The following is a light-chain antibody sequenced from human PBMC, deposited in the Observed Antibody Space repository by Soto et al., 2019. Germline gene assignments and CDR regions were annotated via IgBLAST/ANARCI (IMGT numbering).Light chain of an antibody. CDR2: VAS. Sequence: WITQSPSLLSSATGERGTPSCRVSQGICSYLAWYQQKPGKAPALLIYVASTLQSGVPSRFSGSGSGTDFTLTISSLESEDVATYYCQQYYSSPWTFGQGTKVEIK. CDR1: QGICSY. V-gene: IGKV1D-8*01. J-gene: IGKJ1*01. CDR3: QQYYSSPWT.